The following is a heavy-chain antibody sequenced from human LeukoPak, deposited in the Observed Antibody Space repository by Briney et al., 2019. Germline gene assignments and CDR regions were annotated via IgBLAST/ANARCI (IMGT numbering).Heavy chain of an antibody. Sequence: ASVKVSCKASGYTFTGYYMHWVRQAPGQGLEWMGWINPNSGGTNYAQKFQGRVTMTRDTSISTAYMELSSLRSEDTAVYYCARDWFFRYSSGWPTDYWGQGTLVTVSS. CDR3: ARDWFFRYSSGWPTDY. CDR2: INPNSGGT. V-gene: IGHV1-2*02. J-gene: IGHJ4*02. D-gene: IGHD6-19*01. CDR1: GYTFTGYY.